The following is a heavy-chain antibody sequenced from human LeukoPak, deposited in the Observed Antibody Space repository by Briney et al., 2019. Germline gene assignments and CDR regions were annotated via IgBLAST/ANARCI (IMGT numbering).Heavy chain of an antibody. CDR2: INHSGST. CDR3: ARSHADPTVTNFDY. D-gene: IGHD4-17*01. V-gene: IGHV4-34*01. CDR1: GGSFSGYY. Sequence: PSETLSLTCAVYGGSFSGYYWSWIRQPPGKGLEWIGEINHSGSTNYNPSLKSRVTISVDTSKNQFSLKLSSVTAADTAVYYCARSHADPTVTNFDYWGQGTLVTVSS. J-gene: IGHJ4*02.